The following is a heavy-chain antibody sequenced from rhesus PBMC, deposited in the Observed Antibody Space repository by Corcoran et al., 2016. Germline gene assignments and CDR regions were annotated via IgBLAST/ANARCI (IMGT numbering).Heavy chain of an antibody. CDR3: ARLYGSSGYFDY. V-gene: IGHV2S1*01. J-gene: IGHJ4*01. CDR1: GFSLSTSGMG. D-gene: IGHD4-4*01. CDR2: IYWDDDK. Sequence: QVTLKESGPALVKPTQTLTLTCTFSGFSLSTSGMGVGWIRQHPGKALEWLAVIYWDDDKYYRTSLKSMLTISKDTSKNQVALTVTNLDPVDTATYYCARLYGSSGYFDYWGQGVLVTVSS.